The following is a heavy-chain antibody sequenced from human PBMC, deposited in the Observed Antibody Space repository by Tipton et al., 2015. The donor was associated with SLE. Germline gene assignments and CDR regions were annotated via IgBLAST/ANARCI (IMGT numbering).Heavy chain of an antibody. CDR1: GDSISSGSYY. Sequence: TLSLTCTVSGDSISSGSYYWSWIRQPAGKGLDWIGRIFTSGSTNYNPSLKSRVTISEDTTKNPFSQKLSSVTAADTAVYYCARAIAYQQRAPMDVWGKGTTVTVSS. CDR2: IFTSGST. CDR3: ARAIAYQQRAPMDV. D-gene: IGHD6-13*01. V-gene: IGHV4-61*02. J-gene: IGHJ6*03.